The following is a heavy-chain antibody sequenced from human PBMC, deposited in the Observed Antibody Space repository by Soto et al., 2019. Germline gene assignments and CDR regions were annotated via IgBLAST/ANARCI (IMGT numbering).Heavy chain of an antibody. CDR1: GGSISSGDYY. CDR3: ARHDNVTLGSQYLDS. J-gene: IGHJ4*02. Sequence: SETLSLTCTVSGGSISSGDYYWSWIRQPPGKGLEWIGYIYYSGSTYYNPSLKSRVTISVDTSKNQFSLKLSSVTAADTALYFCARHDNVTLGSQYLDSWGPGTLVTVSS. D-gene: IGHD1-1*01. CDR2: IYYSGST. V-gene: IGHV4-30-4*01.